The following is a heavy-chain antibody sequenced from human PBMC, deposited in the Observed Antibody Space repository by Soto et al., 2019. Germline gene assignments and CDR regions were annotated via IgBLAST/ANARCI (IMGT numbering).Heavy chain of an antibody. CDR3: ARGEWRQFRNGDIDY. V-gene: IGHV3-30-3*01. Sequence: QVQLVESGGGVVQPGRSLRLSCAASGFTFSSYAMHWVRQAPGKGLEWVAVISYDGSNKYYADSVKGRFTISRDNSKNTLYLQRNSLRAEETAVYYGARGEWRQFRNGDIDYWGQGTLVTVSS. D-gene: IGHD5-12*01. J-gene: IGHJ4*02. CDR1: GFTFSSYA. CDR2: ISYDGSNK.